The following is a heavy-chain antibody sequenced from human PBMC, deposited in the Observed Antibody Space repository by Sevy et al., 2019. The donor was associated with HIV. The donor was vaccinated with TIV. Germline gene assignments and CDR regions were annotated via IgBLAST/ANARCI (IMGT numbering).Heavy chain of an antibody. V-gene: IGHV3-23*01. D-gene: IGHD3-10*01. J-gene: IGHJ6*03. CDR3: AKGDRGGDYYYYYMDV. CDR1: GFTFSSYA. CDR2: ISGSGGST. Sequence: GGSLRLSCAASGFTFSSYAMSWVRQAPGKGLEWVSAISGSGGSTYYADSVKGRFTISRDNSKNTLYLQMNSLRAEDTAVYYGAKGDRGGDYYYYYMDVWGKGTTVTVSS.